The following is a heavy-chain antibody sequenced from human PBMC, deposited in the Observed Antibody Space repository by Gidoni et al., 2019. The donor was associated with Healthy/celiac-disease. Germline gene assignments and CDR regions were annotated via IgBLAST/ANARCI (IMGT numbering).Heavy chain of an antibody. Sequence: QVQLVESGGGVVQPGRSLKLSCAASGFTFSSYAMHWVRQAPGKGLEWVAVISYDGSNKYYADSVKGRFTISRDNSKNTLYLQMNSLRAEDTAVYYCARDSHYFDYWGQGTLVTVSS. CDR1: GFTFSSYA. J-gene: IGHJ4*02. CDR3: ARDSHYFDY. V-gene: IGHV3-30-3*01. CDR2: ISYDGSNK.